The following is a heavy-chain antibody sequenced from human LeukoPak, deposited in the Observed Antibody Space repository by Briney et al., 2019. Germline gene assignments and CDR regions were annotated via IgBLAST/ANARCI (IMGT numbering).Heavy chain of an antibody. D-gene: IGHD5-12*01. CDR2: ISSSSSYI. CDR3: ARDSIVATIPDY. J-gene: IGHJ4*02. V-gene: IGHV3-21*01. CDR1: GFTVSSNY. Sequence: PGGSLRLSCAASGFTVSSNYMSWVRQAPGKGLEWVSSISSSSSYIYYADSVKGRFTISRDNAKNSLYLQMNSLRAEDTAVYYCARDSIVATIPDYWGQGTLVTVSS.